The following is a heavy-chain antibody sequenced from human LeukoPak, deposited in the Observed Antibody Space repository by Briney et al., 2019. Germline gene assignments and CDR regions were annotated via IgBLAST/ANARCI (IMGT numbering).Heavy chain of an antibody. D-gene: IGHD3-22*01. CDR3: ARGWDHDSGGRPTAYVY. J-gene: IGHJ4*02. CDR2: MNPSSGNT. Sequence: ASVRVSCTASGYTFTSYDINWVRQATGQGLEWMGWMNPSSGNTGYAQKLQGRVTMTTDTSTSTAYMELSSLRSEDTAVYYCARGWDHDSGGRPTAYVYWGQGTLVTVSS. V-gene: IGHV1-8*01. CDR1: GYTFTSYD.